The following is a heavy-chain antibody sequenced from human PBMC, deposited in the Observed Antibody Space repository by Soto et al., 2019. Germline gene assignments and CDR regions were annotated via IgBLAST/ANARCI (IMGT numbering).Heavy chain of an antibody. Sequence: QLQLQESGSGLVKPSQTLSLTCAVSGGSISSGGYSWSWIRQPPGKGLEWIGYIYHSGSTYYNPYLKSRVTISVDRSKNQCSLKLSSVTAADTAVYYCARANYDILTGTYYFDYWGQGTLVTVSS. CDR1: GGSISSGGYS. V-gene: IGHV4-30-2*01. CDR2: IYHSGST. D-gene: IGHD3-9*01. CDR3: ARANYDILTGTYYFDY. J-gene: IGHJ4*02.